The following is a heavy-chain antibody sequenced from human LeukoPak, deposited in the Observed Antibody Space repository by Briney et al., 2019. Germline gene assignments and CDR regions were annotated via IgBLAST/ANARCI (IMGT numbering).Heavy chain of an antibody. CDR2: ISGSGCST. CDR3: WQDQNGYDKPVDH. D-gene: IGHD3-22*01. CDR1: GFPFSSYA. Sequence: GGSLRLSCPASGFPFSSYAMSWVRQAPGKGLDWVAGISGSGCSTYYADSVKGRFTISRDNSKNTLYLQMNSLRAEDTAVYYCWQDQNGYDKPVDHWGQGTLVTVSS. J-gene: IGHJ5*02. V-gene: IGHV3-23*01.